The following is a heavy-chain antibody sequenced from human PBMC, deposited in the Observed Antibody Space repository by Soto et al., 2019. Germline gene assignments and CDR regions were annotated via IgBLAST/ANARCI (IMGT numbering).Heavy chain of an antibody. J-gene: IGHJ4*01. Sequence: TLSLTCTVSGDSISSATHYWNWIRQHPGKGLEWIGYVSYSGNSYYSPSLKSRVFMSVDTSKNLFSLKLSSVTAADTAVYYCVGRLPSIFYYFDYWGHGDQVTVSS. CDR2: VSYSGNS. V-gene: IGHV4-31*03. CDR1: GDSISSATHY. D-gene: IGHD2-2*01. CDR3: VGRLPSIFYYFDY.